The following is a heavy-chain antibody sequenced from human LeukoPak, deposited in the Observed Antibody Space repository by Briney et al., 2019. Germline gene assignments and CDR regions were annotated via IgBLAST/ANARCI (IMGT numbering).Heavy chain of an antibody. J-gene: IGHJ4*02. Sequence: ASVKVSCKASGYTFTGYYIHWVRQAPGQGLEWMGWISAYNGNTNYAQKLQGRVTMTTDTSTSTDYMELMSLRSDDTAVYYCARESLRGSGRGLDYWGQGTLVTVSS. V-gene: IGHV1-18*04. D-gene: IGHD3-10*01. CDR1: GYTFTGYY. CDR3: ARESLRGSGRGLDY. CDR2: ISAYNGNT.